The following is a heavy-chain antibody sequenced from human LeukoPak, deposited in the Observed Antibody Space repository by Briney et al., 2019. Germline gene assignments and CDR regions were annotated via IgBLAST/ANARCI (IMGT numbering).Heavy chain of an antibody. V-gene: IGHV3-7*03. CDR3: ARDQYDTWSRRGNFDS. D-gene: IGHD3-3*01. J-gene: IGHJ4*02. Sequence: PGGSLRLSCAVSGLTFSSSWMDWVRQAPGKGLEWVASINPDGNKKYSADSVKGRFTISRDNTKNSLYLQMNSLRAEDTAVFYCARDQYDTWSRRGNFDSWGQGTLVIVSS. CDR1: GLTFSSSW. CDR2: INPDGNKK.